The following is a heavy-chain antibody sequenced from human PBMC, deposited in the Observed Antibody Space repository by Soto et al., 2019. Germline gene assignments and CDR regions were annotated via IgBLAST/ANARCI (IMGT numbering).Heavy chain of an antibody. D-gene: IGHD3-10*01. CDR1: GYSCTSYC. CDR3: ERQEDYYLSSGYYYYYMDV. J-gene: IGHJ6*03. Sequence: LGESLKIPWNVSGYSCTSYCIGRVLQMPGKGLECMGIIYPGDSDTRYIPSFQVQVTISADQSISTAYLQWSSLKVSDTAMYYCERQEDYYLSSGYYYYYMDVWGKGTTVTVSS. CDR2: IYPGDSDT. V-gene: IGHV5-51*01.